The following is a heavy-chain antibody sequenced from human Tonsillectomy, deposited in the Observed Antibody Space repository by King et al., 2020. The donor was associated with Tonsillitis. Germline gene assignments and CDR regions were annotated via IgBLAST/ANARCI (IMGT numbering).Heavy chain of an antibody. CDR3: AHRGDYDILTGYVNWFDP. Sequence: TLKESGPTLVKPTQTLTLTCTFSGFSLSTSGVGVGWIRQPPGKALEWLALIYWNDDKRHSPFLKSRLTITKDTSKNQVVLTMTNMDPVDTATYYCAHRGDYDILTGYVNWFDPWGQGTLVTVSS. J-gene: IGHJ5*02. CDR1: GFSLSTSGVG. CDR2: IYWNDDK. V-gene: IGHV2-5*01. D-gene: IGHD3-9*01.